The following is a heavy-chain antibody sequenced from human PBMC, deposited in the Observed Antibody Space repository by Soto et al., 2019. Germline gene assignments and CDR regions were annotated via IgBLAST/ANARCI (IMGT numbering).Heavy chain of an antibody. J-gene: IGHJ6*02. D-gene: IGHD1-26*01. CDR1: GFTFSSYW. Sequence: GGSLRLSCAASGFTFSSYWMSWVRQAPGKGLEWVANIKQDGSEKYYVDSVKGRFTISRDNAKNSLYLQMNSLRAEDTAVYYCARDSGSYTSGYYHYVLAFWGQGTTVTVSS. CDR3: ARDSGSYTSGYYHYVLAF. CDR2: IKQDGSEK. V-gene: IGHV3-7*01.